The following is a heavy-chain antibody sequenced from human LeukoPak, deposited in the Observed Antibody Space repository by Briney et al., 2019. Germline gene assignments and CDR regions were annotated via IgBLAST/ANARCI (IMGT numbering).Heavy chain of an antibody. D-gene: IGHD5-24*01. Sequence: GGSLRLSCAASGFTFSSYSMNWVRQAPGKGLEWVSYISSSSSTIYYADSVKGRFTISRANVKNSLYLQMNSLRAEDTAVYYCARVKDGYNDGWYFDLWGRGTLVTVSS. V-gene: IGHV3-48*01. CDR2: ISSSSSTI. J-gene: IGHJ2*01. CDR3: ARVKDGYNDGWYFDL. CDR1: GFTFSSYS.